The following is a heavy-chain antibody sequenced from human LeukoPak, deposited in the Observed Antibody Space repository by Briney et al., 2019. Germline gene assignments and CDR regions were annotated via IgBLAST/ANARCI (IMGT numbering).Heavy chain of an antibody. V-gene: IGHV3-53*01. CDR1: GFSVSGNS. J-gene: IGHJ4*02. CDR2: IYSDNT. D-gene: IGHD4/OR15-4a*01. CDR3: ARRAGAYSHPYDY. Sequence: PGGSLRLSCTVSGFSVSGNSMSWVRQAPGKGLEWVSFIYSDNTHYSDSMTGRSTISRDNSKNTLYLQMNSLRAEDTAVYYCARRAGAYSHPYDYWGQGTLVTVSS.